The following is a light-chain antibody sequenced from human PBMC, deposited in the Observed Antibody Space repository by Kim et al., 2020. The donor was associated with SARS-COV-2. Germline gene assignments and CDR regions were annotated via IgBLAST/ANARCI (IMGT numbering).Light chain of an antibody. V-gene: IGKV3-15*01. Sequence: VSPEERATPTCRASQSVSPKLAWYQQKAGQTPKLLIYSASTRATGIPADVSGSGSGTEFTLTFSSLQSQNSTFYFCQQYFEWPWTFGQGTKVDIK. CDR3: QQYFEWPWT. CDR2: SAS. J-gene: IGKJ1*01. CDR1: QSVSPK.